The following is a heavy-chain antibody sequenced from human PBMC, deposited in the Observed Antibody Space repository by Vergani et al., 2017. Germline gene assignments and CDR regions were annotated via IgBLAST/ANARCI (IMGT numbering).Heavy chain of an antibody. D-gene: IGHD2-2*01. V-gene: IGHV1-69*12. CDR3: ASGVCSGTSCYVAGISSFDI. CDR1: GGTFSSYA. CDR2: IIPIFGTA. Sequence: QVQLVQSGAEVKKPGSSVKVSCKASGGTFSSYAISWVRQAPGQGLEWMGGIIPIFGTANYAQKFQGRVTITADESTSTAYMELSSLRSEGTAVYYCASGVCSGTSCYVAGISSFDIWGQGTMVTVSS. J-gene: IGHJ3*02.